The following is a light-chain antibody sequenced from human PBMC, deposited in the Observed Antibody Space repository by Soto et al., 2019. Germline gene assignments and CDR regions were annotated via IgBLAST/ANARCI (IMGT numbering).Light chain of an antibody. Sequence: QSALTQPRSVSGSLGQSVTISCTGTSRDVGGYNYVSWYQQHPGKAPKLLIFDVTERPSGVPDRFSGSKSGNTASLTISGLQADDDADYYCCSYAGGYTFEAFGGGTKVTVL. CDR1: SRDVGGYNY. CDR3: CSYAGGYTFEA. J-gene: IGLJ2*01. CDR2: DVT. V-gene: IGLV2-11*01.